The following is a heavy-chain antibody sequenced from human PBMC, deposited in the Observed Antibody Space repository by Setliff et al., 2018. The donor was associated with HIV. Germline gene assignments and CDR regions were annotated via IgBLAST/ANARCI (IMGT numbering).Heavy chain of an antibody. D-gene: IGHD3-10*01. CDR2: MNPNSGNT. V-gene: IGHV1-8*02. Sequence: ASVKVSCKASGYTFTTYDINWVRQATGQGLEWMGWMNPNSGNTGYTQKFQGRVTMTRNTSISTAYMELRSLRSDDTAVYYCARDPLVGPVTMVRGVIPLDYWGQGTLVTVSS. J-gene: IGHJ4*02. CDR3: ARDPLVGPVTMVRGVIPLDY. CDR1: GYTFTTYD.